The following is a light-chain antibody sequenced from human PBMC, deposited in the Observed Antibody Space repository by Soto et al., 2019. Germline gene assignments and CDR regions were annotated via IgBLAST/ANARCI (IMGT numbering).Light chain of an antibody. CDR2: GAS. CDR1: QSVRRNF. CDR3: QQYGSSFT. Sequence: EILLTQSPGTLSLSPGERATLSCRASQSVRRNFLACYQQKPGQAPRLLIYGASSRATGIPDRLSGSGSGTEFTLTISRMEPEDFAVYYCQQYGSSFTFGPGTKVDIK. V-gene: IGKV3-20*01. J-gene: IGKJ3*01.